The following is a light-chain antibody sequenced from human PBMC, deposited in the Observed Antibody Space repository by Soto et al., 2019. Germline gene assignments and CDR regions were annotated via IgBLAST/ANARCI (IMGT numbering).Light chain of an antibody. V-gene: IGKV3-15*01. J-gene: IGKJ1*01. CDR1: QSVSSN. Sequence: EIVMTQSPATLSVSPGERATLSCRASQSVSSNSAWYQQKPGQAPRLLIYGASTRATDIPARFSGSGSGTEVTLTISSLQSEDFAIYYCQQYDNWPWTFGPGTKVEIK. CDR2: GAS. CDR3: QQYDNWPWT.